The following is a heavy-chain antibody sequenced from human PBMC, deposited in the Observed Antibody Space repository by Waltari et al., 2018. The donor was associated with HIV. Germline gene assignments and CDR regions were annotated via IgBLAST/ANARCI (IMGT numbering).Heavy chain of an antibody. CDR3: AKEGWQLLTFDY. J-gene: IGHJ4*02. Sequence: EVNLVESGGGLVRPGGSLRLSCVASGFTVTPTGLACVRQAPGKGLEWVSSIINSGRNTFYADSVKGRFAISRDNSENTLYLQMNSLRAEDTAIYFCAKEGWQLLTFDYWGQGALVTVSS. CDR2: IINSGRNT. CDR1: GFTVTPTG. D-gene: IGHD1-1*01. V-gene: IGHV3-23*04.